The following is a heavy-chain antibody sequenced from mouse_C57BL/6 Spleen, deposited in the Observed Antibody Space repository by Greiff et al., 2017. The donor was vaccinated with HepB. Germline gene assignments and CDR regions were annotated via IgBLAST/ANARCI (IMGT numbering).Heavy chain of an antibody. V-gene: IGHV1-42*01. CDR1: GYSFTGYY. D-gene: IGHD2-2*01. CDR3: ARGPHMVMGAMDY. Sequence: VQLQQSGPELVKPGASVKISCKASGYSFTGYYMNWVKQSPEKSLEWIGEINPSTGGTTYNQKFKAKATLTVDTSSSTAYMQLKSLTSEDSAVYYCARGPHMVMGAMDYWGQGTSVTVSS. J-gene: IGHJ4*01. CDR2: INPSTGGT.